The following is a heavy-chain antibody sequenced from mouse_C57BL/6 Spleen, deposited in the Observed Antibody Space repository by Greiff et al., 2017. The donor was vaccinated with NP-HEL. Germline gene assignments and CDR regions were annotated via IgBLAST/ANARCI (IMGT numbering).Heavy chain of an antibody. CDR3: TMDYGSSPWFAY. D-gene: IGHD1-1*01. CDR2: ISSGGDYI. V-gene: IGHV5-9-1*02. J-gene: IGHJ3*01. Sequence: EVQRVESGEGLVKPGGSLKLSCAASGFTFSSYAMSCVRQTPEKRLEWVAYISSGGDYIYYADTVKGRFTSSRDNARNTLYLQMSSLKSEDTAMYYCTMDYGSSPWFAYWGQGTLVTVSA. CDR1: GFTFSSYA.